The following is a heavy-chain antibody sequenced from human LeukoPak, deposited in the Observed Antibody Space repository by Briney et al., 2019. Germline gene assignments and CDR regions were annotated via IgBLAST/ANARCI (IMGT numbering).Heavy chain of an antibody. V-gene: IGHV4-39*07. J-gene: IGHJ4*02. Sequence: SETLSLTCTVSGGSISSSSYYWGWIRQPPGKGLEWIGSIYYSGSTYHNPSLKSRVTISVDTSKNQFSLKLSSVTAADTAVYYCARRGWRGYFDYWGQGTLVTVSS. CDR3: ARRGWRGYFDY. CDR2: IYYSGST. CDR1: GGSISSSSYY. D-gene: IGHD3-10*01.